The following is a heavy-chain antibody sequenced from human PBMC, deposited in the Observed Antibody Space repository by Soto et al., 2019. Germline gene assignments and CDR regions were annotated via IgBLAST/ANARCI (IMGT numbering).Heavy chain of an antibody. V-gene: IGHV3-72*01. Sequence: EVQLVESGGGLVQPGGSLRLVCAASGFTFSDHYIDWVRQAPGKGLEWVGRIRDKTKTYTTDYAASVKGRFIISRDDSKKSVYLQMNSLRIEDTGVYYCGRGNYGGSGRPFDYWGQGTLGTVSS. CDR1: GFTFSDHY. CDR3: GRGNYGGSGRPFDY. D-gene: IGHD2-15*01. J-gene: IGHJ4*02. CDR2: IRDKTKTYTT.